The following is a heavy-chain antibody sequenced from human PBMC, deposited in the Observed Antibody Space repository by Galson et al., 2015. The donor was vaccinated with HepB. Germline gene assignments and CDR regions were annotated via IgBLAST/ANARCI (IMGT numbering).Heavy chain of an antibody. CDR2: ISGYNGNT. V-gene: IGHV1-18*01. CDR1: GYTFTSYG. Sequence: SVKVSCKASGYTFTSYGISWVRQAPGQGLEWMGWISGYNGNTNYAQKLQGRVTMTTDTSTRTAYMELRSLRPDDTAVYYCARRNDYGDYWGQGTLVTVSS. J-gene: IGHJ4*02. CDR3: ARRNDYGDY.